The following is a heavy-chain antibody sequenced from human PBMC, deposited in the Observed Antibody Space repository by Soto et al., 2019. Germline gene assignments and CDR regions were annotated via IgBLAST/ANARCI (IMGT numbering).Heavy chain of an antibody. CDR3: AKGTDTWIDYPAKSFSYTMDV. J-gene: IGHJ6*02. Sequence: HPLESLRLSCAASGFTFRSYAMHWVLQAPGRGLEWWAVIAYDGRKKYYANSLRGRFTISIDESKNTLLLHLNRPRTEDTPVYSSAKGTDTWIDYPAKSFSYTMDVWGQGTAVTVSS. V-gene: IGHV3-30*18. CDR1: GFTFRSYA. D-gene: IGHD1-20*01. CDR2: IAYDGRKK.